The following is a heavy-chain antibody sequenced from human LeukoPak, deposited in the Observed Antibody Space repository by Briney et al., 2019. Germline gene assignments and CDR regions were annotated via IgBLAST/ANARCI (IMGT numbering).Heavy chain of an antibody. CDR3: ARTLLWFGETWSYYFDY. Sequence: PSETLSLTCTVSGGSISSSSYYWGWIRQPPGKGLEWIGSIYYSGSTYYNPSLKSRVTISVDTSKNQFSLKLSSVTAADTAVYYCARTLLWFGETWSYYFDYWGQGTLVTVSS. D-gene: IGHD3-10*01. CDR1: GGSISSSSYY. V-gene: IGHV4-39*07. CDR2: IYYSGST. J-gene: IGHJ4*02.